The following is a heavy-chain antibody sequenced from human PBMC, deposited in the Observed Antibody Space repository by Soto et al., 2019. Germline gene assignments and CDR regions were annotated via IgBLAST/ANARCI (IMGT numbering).Heavy chain of an antibody. D-gene: IGHD4-17*01. Sequence: GGSLRLSCAASGFTFSSYWMSWVRQAPGKGLEWVANIKQDGSEKYYVDSVKGRFTISRDNAKNSLYLQMNSLRAEDTAVYYCARVTTTVTAGEAFDIWGQGTMVTVS. CDR3: ARVTTTVTAGEAFDI. J-gene: IGHJ3*02. CDR2: IKQDGSEK. CDR1: GFTFSSYW. V-gene: IGHV3-7*01.